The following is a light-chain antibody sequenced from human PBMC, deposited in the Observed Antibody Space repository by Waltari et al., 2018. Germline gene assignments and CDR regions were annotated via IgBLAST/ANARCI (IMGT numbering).Light chain of an antibody. CDR1: QSVSSN. CDR3: QQYNNWPSVT. V-gene: IGKV3-15*01. CDR2: GAS. J-gene: IGKJ2*01. Sequence: EIVMTQSPATLPVSPGEIAPLPCRASQSVSSNLAWYQQKPGQAPRLLIYGASTRATGIPARFSGSGSGTEFTLTISSLQSEDFAVFYCQQYNNWPSVTFGQGTKLEIK.